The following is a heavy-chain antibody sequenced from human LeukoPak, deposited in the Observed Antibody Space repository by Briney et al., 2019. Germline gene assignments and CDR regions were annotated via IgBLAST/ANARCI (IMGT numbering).Heavy chain of an antibody. D-gene: IGHD6-13*01. V-gene: IGHV3-9*01. CDR3: AKDISAAAGEDFYYGMDV. CDR1: GFTFDDYA. Sequence: GGSLRLSCAVSGFTFDDYAMHWVRQAPGKGLEWVSGISWNSYRIGYADSVKGRFTISRDNAKNSLYLQMSSLRAEDTALYYCAKDISAAAGEDFYYGMDVWGHGTTVTVSS. J-gene: IGHJ6*02. CDR2: ISWNSYRI.